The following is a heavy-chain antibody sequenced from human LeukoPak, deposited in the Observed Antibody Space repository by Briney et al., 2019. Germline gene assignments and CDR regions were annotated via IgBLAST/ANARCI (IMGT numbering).Heavy chain of an antibody. V-gene: IGHV4-61*02. CDR1: GGSISSGSYY. Sequence: KTSQTLSLTCTVSGGSISSGSYYWSWIRQPAGKGLEWIGRIYTSGSTNYNPSLKSRVTISVDTSKNQFSLKLSSVTAADTAVYYCVRVPYDSSGYYYAAAFDTWGQGTMVTVSS. CDR3: VRVPYDSSGYYYAAAFDT. D-gene: IGHD3-22*01. J-gene: IGHJ3*02. CDR2: IYTSGST.